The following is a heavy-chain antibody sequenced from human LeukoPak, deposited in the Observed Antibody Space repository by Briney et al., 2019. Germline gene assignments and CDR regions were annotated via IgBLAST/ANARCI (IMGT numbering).Heavy chain of an antibody. CDR2: IHSGGTT. Sequence: PGGSLRLSCAASGFTVSSNYMSWVRQAPGKGLEWVSGIHSGGTTHYADSVKGRFTISRDFSKNTLYLQMNSLRAEDTAGDYRKREGGIYDFWSKWGQGTLVTVSS. CDR3: KREGGIYDFWSK. J-gene: IGHJ4*01. D-gene: IGHD3-3*01. CDR1: GFTVSSNY. V-gene: IGHV3-66*01.